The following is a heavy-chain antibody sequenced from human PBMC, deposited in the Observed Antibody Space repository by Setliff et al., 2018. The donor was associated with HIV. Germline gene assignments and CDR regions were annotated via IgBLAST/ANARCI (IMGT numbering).Heavy chain of an antibody. CDR3: ARVRFYNAALDY. CDR1: GFTVSGYY. J-gene: IGHJ4*02. Sequence: ESLKISCAASGFTVSGYYMAWVRQAPGKGLEWVSTIYSGGSTYHADSVKGRFTLSRDSSKNTLSLQMNSLRPEDTAVYYCARVRFYNAALDYWGQGTLVTVSS. V-gene: IGHV3-66*02. CDR2: IYSGGST. D-gene: IGHD3-10*01.